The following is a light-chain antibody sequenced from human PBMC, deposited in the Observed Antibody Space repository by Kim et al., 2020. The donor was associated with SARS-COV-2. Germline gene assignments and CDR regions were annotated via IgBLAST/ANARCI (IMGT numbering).Light chain of an antibody. CDR2: NNY. CDR3: QVWHTSSDPFV. J-gene: IGLJ1*01. V-gene: IGLV3-21*04. CDR1: DTGSKS. Sequence: APGKTGTITCGTDDTGSKSVHWYQQKPGQAPALVIYNNYVRPSGIPERFSGSNSGNTATLTISRVEAGDEADYYCQVWHTSSDPFVFGTGTKVTVL.